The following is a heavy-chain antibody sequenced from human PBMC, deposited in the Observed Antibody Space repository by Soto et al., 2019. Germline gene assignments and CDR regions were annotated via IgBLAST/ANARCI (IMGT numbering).Heavy chain of an antibody. Sequence: ASVKVSCKVSGYTLTELSMHWVRQAPGKGLEWMGGFDPEDGETIYAQKFQGRVTMTEDTSTDTAYMELSSLRSEDTAVYYGATDGPPAVRYCSGGSCYSNLLDYWGQGTLVTVSS. J-gene: IGHJ4*02. V-gene: IGHV1-24*01. CDR3: ATDGPPAVRYCSGGSCYSNLLDY. CDR1: GYTLTELS. D-gene: IGHD2-15*01. CDR2: FDPEDGET.